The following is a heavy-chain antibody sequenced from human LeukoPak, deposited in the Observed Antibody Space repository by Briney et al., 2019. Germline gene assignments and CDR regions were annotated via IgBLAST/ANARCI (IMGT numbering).Heavy chain of an antibody. V-gene: IGHV4-59*01. CDR2: IYYTGST. D-gene: IGHD3-22*01. J-gene: IGHJ6*03. CDR3: ARDSYYFDTFKNDYYYYMDV. Sequence: PSETLSLTCTVSGGPIRSYYWTWIRQPPGKGLEWIGHIYYTGSTTYNPSLKSRVTISVDTSKNQFSLRLSSVTAADTAVYYCARDSYYFDTFKNDYYYYMDVWGKGTTVTVSS. CDR1: GGPIRSYY.